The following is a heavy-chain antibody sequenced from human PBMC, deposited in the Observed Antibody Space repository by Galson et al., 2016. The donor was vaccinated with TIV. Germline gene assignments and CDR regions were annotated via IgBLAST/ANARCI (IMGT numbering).Heavy chain of an antibody. CDR1: GYTFTDYY. V-gene: IGHV1-2*02. D-gene: IGHD3-22*01. J-gene: IGHJ4*02. Sequence: SVKVSCKASGYTFTDYYIHWVRQAPGQGLEWMGWINPNSGGTIYAQKFQGRVTMTRDTSITTAYLDLSRLGSADTAVYYCARDDGSTSGSDCWGQGSLVTVSS. CDR3: ARDDGSTSGSDC. CDR2: INPNSGGT.